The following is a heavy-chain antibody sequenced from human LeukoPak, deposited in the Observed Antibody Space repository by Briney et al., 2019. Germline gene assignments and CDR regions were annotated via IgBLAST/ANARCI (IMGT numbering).Heavy chain of an antibody. J-gene: IGHJ3*02. Sequence: PGGSLRLSCAASGFTFSNYGMHWVRQAPGKGLEWVAFIRYDGTNRYYADSVKGRFTISRDNSKNTLSLQMNSLRPEDTAVYYCARGPNYDILTGWRKTYNGFDIWGQGTMVTVSS. D-gene: IGHD3-9*01. V-gene: IGHV3-30*02. CDR3: ARGPNYDILTGWRKTYNGFDI. CDR1: GFTFSNYG. CDR2: IRYDGTNR.